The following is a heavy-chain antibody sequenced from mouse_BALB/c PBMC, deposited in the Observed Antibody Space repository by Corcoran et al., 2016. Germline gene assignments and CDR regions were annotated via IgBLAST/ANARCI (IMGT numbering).Heavy chain of an antibody. Sequence: QIQLVQSGPELKKPGETVRISCKASGYTFTTAGMQWVQKMPGKGLKWIGWINTHSGVPKYAEDFKGRFAFSLETSASTAYLQISNLKNEDTATYCCARQRGYDYDGFAYWGQGTLVTVSA. CDR1: GYTFTTAG. D-gene: IGHD2-4*01. V-gene: IGHV9-4*02. CDR3: ARQRGYDYDGFAY. J-gene: IGHJ3*01. CDR2: INTHSGVP.